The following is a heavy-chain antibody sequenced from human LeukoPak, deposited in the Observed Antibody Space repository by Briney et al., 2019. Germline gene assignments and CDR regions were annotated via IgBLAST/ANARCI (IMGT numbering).Heavy chain of an antibody. Sequence: KPSETLSLTCTVSGGSISTYYWSWIRQPPGKGLEWIGYIYYSGSTNYKPSLKSRVTISVDTSKKQFSLKLSSVTAADTAVYYCARGPNRYYFDYWGQGTLVTVSS. CDR3: ARGPNRYYFDY. CDR2: IYYSGST. V-gene: IGHV4-59*01. J-gene: IGHJ4*02. CDR1: GGSISTYY.